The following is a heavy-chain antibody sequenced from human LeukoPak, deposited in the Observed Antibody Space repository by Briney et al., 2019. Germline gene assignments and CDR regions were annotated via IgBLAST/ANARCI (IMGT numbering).Heavy chain of an antibody. J-gene: IGHJ4*02. CDR1: GFTFSSYW. Sequence: GGSLRLSCAASGFTFSSYWMSWVRQAPGKGLEWVAQIKPDGSDKYYVDSVKGRLTISRDNAKDSLNLQMNSLRAEDTAVYYCARAGNLDNWGQGTLVTVSS. V-gene: IGHV3-7*01. CDR2: IKPDGSDK. CDR3: ARAGNLDN. D-gene: IGHD4-23*01.